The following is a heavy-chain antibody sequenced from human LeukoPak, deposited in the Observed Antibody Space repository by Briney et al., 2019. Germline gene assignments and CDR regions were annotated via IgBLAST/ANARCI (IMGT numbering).Heavy chain of an antibody. V-gene: IGHV3-33*01. D-gene: IGHD4-11*01. CDR3: ARALLTTTNWFDP. J-gene: IGHJ5*02. CDR1: GFTFSSYG. CDR2: IWYDGSNK. Sequence: PGGSLRLSCAASGFTFSSYGMHWVRQAPGKGLEWVAVIWYDGSNKYYADSVKGRFTISRDNSKNTLYLQMNSLRAEDTAVYYCARALLTTTNWFDPRGQGTLVTVSS.